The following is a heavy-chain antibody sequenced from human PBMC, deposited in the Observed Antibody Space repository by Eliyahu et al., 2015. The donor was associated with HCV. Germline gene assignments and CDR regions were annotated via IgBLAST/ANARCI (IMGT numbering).Heavy chain of an antibody. V-gene: IGHV3-20*03. Sequence: GYADSVKGRFTIPRDNAKKSLYLQMNSLRAEDTALYYCARGGNSGWLVVLEYWGQGTPVTVYS. D-gene: IGHD6-19*01. J-gene: IGHJ4*02. CDR3: ARGGNSGWLVVLEY.